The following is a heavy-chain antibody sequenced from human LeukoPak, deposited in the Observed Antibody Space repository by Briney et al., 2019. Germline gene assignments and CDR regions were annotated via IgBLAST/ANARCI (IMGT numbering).Heavy chain of an antibody. CDR3: AREQGVRYYFDY. Sequence: GRSLRLSCAASGFTFSSYAMHWVRQAPGKGLEWVAVISYDGSNKYYADSVKGRFTISRDNSKNTLYLQMNSLRAEDTAVYYCAREQGVRYYFDYWGQGTLVTVSS. CDR2: ISYDGSNK. CDR1: GFTFSSYA. V-gene: IGHV3-30*04. J-gene: IGHJ4*02. D-gene: IGHD3-10*01.